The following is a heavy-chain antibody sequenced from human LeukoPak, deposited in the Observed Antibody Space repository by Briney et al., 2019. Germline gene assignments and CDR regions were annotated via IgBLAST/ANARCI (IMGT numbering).Heavy chain of an antibody. V-gene: IGHV5-51*01. D-gene: IGHD3-22*01. CDR3: ARLKSDYYDSSGYGYFDY. CDR1: GYSFTNYW. J-gene: IGHJ4*02. CDR2: IYPGDSDT. Sequence: GESLKISCKGSGYSFTNYWIGWVRQMPGKGLEWMGIIYPGDSDTRYITSFQDQVTISADPSISAAYLQCSSLKASDTAMYYCARLKSDYYDSSGYGYFDYWGQGTLVTVSS.